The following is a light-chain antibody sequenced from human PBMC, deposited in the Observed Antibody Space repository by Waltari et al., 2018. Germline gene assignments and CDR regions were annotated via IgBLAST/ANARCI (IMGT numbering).Light chain of an antibody. CDR2: EVT. J-gene: IGLJ2*01. CDR1: SSDVGKYNL. Sequence: QSALTQPAPVSGSPGQSITIPCTGTSSDVGKYNLVSWYQQHPGEVPKLMIYEVTKRPSGVSDRFSGSKSGNTASLTISGLQAEDEADYFCCSFAGRGFSVIFGGGTKLTVL. V-gene: IGLV2-23*02. CDR3: CSFAGRGFSVI.